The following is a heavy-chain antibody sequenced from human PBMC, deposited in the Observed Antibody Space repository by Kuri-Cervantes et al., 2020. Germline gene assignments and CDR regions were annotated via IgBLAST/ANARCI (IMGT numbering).Heavy chain of an antibody. CDR3: ARVGYDSSGPGAFDI. Sequence: GGSLRLSCAASGFTFSSYSMNWVRQAPGKGLEWVSSISSSSSYIYYADSVKGRFTISRDNAKNSLYLQMNSLRAEDTAVYYCARVGYDSSGPGAFDIWGQGTMVTVSS. CDR1: GFTFSSYS. V-gene: IGHV3-21*01. J-gene: IGHJ3*02. CDR2: ISSSSSYI. D-gene: IGHD3-22*01.